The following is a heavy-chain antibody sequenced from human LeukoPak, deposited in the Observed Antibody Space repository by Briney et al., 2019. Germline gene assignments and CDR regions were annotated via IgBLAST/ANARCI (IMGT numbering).Heavy chain of an antibody. J-gene: IGHJ4*02. D-gene: IGHD2-2*01. V-gene: IGHV4-39*01. CDR2: IYYSGST. CDR3: ARLPCGSTSCYGGFDY. CDR1: GGSISSSSYY. Sequence: SGPGLVKPSETLSLTCTVSGGSISSSSYYWGWIRQPPGKGLEWIGSIYYSGSTCYNPSLKSRVTISVDTSKNQFSLKLSSVTAADTAVYYCARLPCGSTSCYGGFDYWGQGTLVTVSS.